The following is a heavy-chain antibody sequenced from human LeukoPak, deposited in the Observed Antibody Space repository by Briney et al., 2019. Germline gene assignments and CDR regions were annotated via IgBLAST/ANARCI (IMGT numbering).Heavy chain of an antibody. D-gene: IGHD3-16*01. CDR2: ISWDGGST. Sequence: GGSLRLFCAASGFTFDDYSMHWVRQGPGKGLEWVSVISWDGGSTSYADSVKGRFTISRDNSKNSLYLQMNSLRSEDSALYYCAKDRGGVDYWGQGTLVTVSS. V-gene: IGHV3-43*01. CDR1: GFTFDDYS. CDR3: AKDRGGVDY. J-gene: IGHJ4*02.